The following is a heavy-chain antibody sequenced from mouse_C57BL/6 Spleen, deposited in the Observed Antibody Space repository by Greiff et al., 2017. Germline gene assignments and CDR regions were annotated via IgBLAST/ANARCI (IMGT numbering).Heavy chain of an antibody. CDR3: ARRRSHSPFDY. CDR2: INPGSGGT. D-gene: IGHD3-1*01. J-gene: IGHJ2*01. CDR1: GYAFTNYL. V-gene: IGHV1-54*01. Sequence: QVQLKESGAELVRPGTSVKVSCKASGYAFTNYLIEWVKQRPGQGLEWIGVINPGSGGTNYNEKFKGKATLTADKSSSTAYMQLRSLTSEDSAVYFCARRRSHSPFDYWGQGTTLTVSS.